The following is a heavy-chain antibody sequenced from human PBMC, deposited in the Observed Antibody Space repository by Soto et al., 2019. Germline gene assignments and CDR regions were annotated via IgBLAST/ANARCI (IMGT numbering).Heavy chain of an antibody. Sequence: XGTLSLTCTVSGGSISSSSYYWGWIRQPPGKGLEWIGIIYYSGSTYYNPSLKSRVTISVDTSKNQFSLKLSSVTAADTAVYYCARRWSGYGYNNWGQGTLVTVSS. CDR1: GGSISSSSYY. CDR2: IYYSGST. CDR3: ARRWSGYGYNN. J-gene: IGHJ4*02. D-gene: IGHD3-3*01. V-gene: IGHV4-39*01.